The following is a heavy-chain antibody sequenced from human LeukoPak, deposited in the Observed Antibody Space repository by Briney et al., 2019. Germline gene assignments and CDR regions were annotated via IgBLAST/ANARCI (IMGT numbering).Heavy chain of an antibody. J-gene: IGHJ4*02. V-gene: IGHV3-23*01. CDR3: AKGTGFKVVAATLRGYFDY. CDR1: GFTFTSYG. CDR2: IIGSGGST. Sequence: GGSLRLSCAASGFTFTSYGMSWVRQAPGKGREWVSPIIGSGGSTYYADSVKGRFTISRDNSKNTLYLQMNSLGAEDTAVYYCAKGTGFKVVAATLRGYFDYWGQGTLVTVSS. D-gene: IGHD2-15*01.